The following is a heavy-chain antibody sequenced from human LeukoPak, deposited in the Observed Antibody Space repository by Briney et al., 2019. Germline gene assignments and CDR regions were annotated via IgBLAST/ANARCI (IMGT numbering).Heavy chain of an antibody. CDR2: INHSGST. J-gene: IGHJ4*02. Sequence: SETLSLTCAVYGGSFSGYYWSWIRQPPGKGLEWIGEINHSGSTNYNPSLKSRVTISVDTSKNQFSLKLSSVTAADTAVYYCARRRYYDYVWGSYPSAYYFDYWGQGTLVTVSS. CDR1: GGSFSGYY. V-gene: IGHV4-34*01. D-gene: IGHD3-16*02. CDR3: ARRRYYDYVWGSYPSAYYFDY.